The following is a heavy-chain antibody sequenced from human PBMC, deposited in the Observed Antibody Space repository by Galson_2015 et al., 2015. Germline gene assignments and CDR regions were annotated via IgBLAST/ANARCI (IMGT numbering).Heavy chain of an antibody. J-gene: IGHJ3*02. CDR2: TYYKSRWYN. V-gene: IGHV6-1*01. Sequence: CAISGDSVSTNSAAWNWIRQPPSRGLEWLGRTYYKSRWYNDYAVSVRSRITINPDTSKNLFSLHLNSVTPEDTAIYYCASGGSDALDIWGQGTMVTVSS. CDR1: GDSVSTNSAA. D-gene: IGHD3-3*01. CDR3: ASGGSDALDI.